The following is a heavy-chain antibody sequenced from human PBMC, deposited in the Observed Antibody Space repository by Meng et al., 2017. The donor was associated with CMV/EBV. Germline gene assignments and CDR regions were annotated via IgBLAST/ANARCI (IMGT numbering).Heavy chain of an antibody. D-gene: IGHD3-22*01. Sequence: GGSLRLSCATSGFTFSRYNMNWVRQAPGKGLEGISYISSSSSTIYYADSVKGRFTISRDNAKNSLYLQMNSLRAEDTAVYYCARDRTMIVNGMDVWGQGTTVTVSS. CDR3: ARDRTMIVNGMDV. V-gene: IGHV3-48*04. CDR2: ISSSSSTI. CDR1: GFTFSRYN. J-gene: IGHJ6*02.